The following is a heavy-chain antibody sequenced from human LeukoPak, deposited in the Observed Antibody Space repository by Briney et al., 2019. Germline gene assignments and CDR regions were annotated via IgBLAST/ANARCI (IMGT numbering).Heavy chain of an antibody. CDR1: GGTFSIYA. J-gene: IGHJ4*02. Sequence: GASVTVSCKASGGTFSIYAISWVRQAPGQGLEWMGGIIPIFGTANYAQKFQGRVTITADESTSTAYMELSSLRSEDTAVYYCARAPEYSGSHGFFDYWGQGTLVTVSS. CDR2: IIPIFGTA. V-gene: IGHV1-69*13. CDR3: ARAPEYSGSHGFFDY. D-gene: IGHD1-26*01.